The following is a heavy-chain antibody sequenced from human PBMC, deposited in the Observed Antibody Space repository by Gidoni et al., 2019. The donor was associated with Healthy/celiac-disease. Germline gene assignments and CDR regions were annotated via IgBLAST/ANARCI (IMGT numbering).Heavy chain of an antibody. J-gene: IGHJ5*02. CDR1: GFPFSCYA. CDR3: AKRGYCSSTSCLFDP. V-gene: IGHV3-23*04. D-gene: IGHD2-2*01. CDR2: ISGSGGST. Sequence: EVQLVESGGGLVQPGGSLRLSGAAPGFPFSCYAMSGVRQAPGKGLEWVSAISGSGGSTYYADSVKGRFTISRDNSKNTLYLQMNSLRAEDTAVYYCAKRGYCSSTSCLFDPWGQGTLVTVSS.